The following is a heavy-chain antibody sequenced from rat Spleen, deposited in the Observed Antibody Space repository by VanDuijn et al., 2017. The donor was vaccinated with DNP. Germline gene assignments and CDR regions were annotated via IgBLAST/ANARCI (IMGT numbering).Heavy chain of an antibody. CDR1: GFTFSNYG. J-gene: IGHJ2*01. D-gene: IGHD1-11*01. CDR2: ISYDGSST. V-gene: IGHV5-29*01. CDR3: ARHEATEGIDFDY. Sequence: EVQLVESGGGLVQPGRSLKLSCAASGFTFSNYGMAWVRQAPTKGLKWVATISYDGSSTWYRDSVKGRFTISRDNAKSTLYLQMDSLRSEDTATYYCARHEATEGIDFDYWGQGVMVTVSS.